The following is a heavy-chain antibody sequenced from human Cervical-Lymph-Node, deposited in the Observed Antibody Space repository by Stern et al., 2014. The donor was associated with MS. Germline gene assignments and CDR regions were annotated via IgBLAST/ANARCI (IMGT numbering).Heavy chain of an antibody. CDR1: GYTFTSDD. V-gene: IGHV1-8*01. Sequence: VQLEESGAEVKKPGASVKVSCKTSGYTFTSDDIYWVRKASGQGLEWMGLINTDSGDTGYAQIFKGRLNLTSGTSINTADMILTTLRSEDTAVYYCTKAGDSWGQGTLVIVSS. J-gene: IGHJ4*02. CDR3: TKAGDS. CDR2: INTDSGDT.